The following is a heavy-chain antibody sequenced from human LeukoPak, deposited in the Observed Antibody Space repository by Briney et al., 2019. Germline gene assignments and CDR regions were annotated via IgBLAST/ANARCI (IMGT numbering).Heavy chain of an antibody. CDR3: TRAGVGATQGVNY. CDR2: IGSSSTTL. D-gene: IGHD1-26*01. CDR1: GFTFSSYS. Sequence: PGGSLRLSCAASGFTFSSYSMNWVRQAPGKGLEWVSYIGSSSTTLYYADSVKGRFTISRDNAKNSLYLQMNSLRAEDTAVYFCTRAGVGATQGVNYWGQGTLVTVSS. V-gene: IGHV3-48*01. J-gene: IGHJ4*02.